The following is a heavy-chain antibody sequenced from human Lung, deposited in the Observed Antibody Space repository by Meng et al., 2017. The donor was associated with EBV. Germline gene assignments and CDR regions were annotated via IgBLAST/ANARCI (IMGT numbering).Heavy chain of an antibody. V-gene: IGHV4-34*01. D-gene: IGHD2-2*01. CDR3: ARGGTSSAPFDY. Sequence: HVPVQQWGAGLFKPSEPLSLTCAAYGGSFSGYYWSWIRQPPGKGLEWIGEINHSGITNYNPSLKSRVTISVDTSKNQFSLSLNSVTAADTAVYYCARGGTSSAPFDYWGQETLVTVAS. J-gene: IGHJ4*02. CDR1: GGSFSGYY. CDR2: INHSGIT.